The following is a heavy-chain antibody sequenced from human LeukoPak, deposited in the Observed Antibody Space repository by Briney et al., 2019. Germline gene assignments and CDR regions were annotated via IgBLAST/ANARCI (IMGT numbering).Heavy chain of an antibody. V-gene: IGHV4-59*01. CDR1: GGSISSYY. D-gene: IGHD5-18*01. CDR3: ARWLQGSDS. CDR2: IYYSRST. J-gene: IGHJ4*02. Sequence: SETLSLTCTVSGGSISSYYWSWIRQPPGKGLELIGYIYYSRSTNYNPSLKSRVTISVDTSKNQFSMKVSSVTAADTAVYYCARWLQGSDSWGQGTLVTVSS.